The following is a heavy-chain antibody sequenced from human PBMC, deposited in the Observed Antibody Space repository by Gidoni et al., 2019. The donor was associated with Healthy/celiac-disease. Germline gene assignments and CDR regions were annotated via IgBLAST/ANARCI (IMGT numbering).Heavy chain of an antibody. J-gene: IGHJ6*02. D-gene: IGHD2-2*02. CDR1: GYTFTSYG. Sequence: QVQLVQSGAEVKKPGASVKVSCKASGYTFTSYGISWVRQAPGQGLEWMGWIRAYKGNTNYAQKLQGRVTMTTDTSTSTAYMELRSLRSDDTAVYYCAREDIVVVPAAIQAYYYYGMDVWGQGTTVTVSS. CDR3: AREDIVVVPAAIQAYYYYGMDV. V-gene: IGHV1-18*01. CDR2: IRAYKGNT.